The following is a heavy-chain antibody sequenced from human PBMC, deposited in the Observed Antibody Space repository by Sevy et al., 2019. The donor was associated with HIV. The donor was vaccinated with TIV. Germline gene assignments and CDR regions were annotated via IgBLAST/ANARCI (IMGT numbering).Heavy chain of an antibody. D-gene: IGHD1-26*01. Sequence: GGSLRLSCGASGFIFSNAWMSWVRQAPGKGLEWVGRIKSKADGGTPDYAAPVKGTYTISRDDSINTLYLQMNSLRTDDTAVYYCGYSEYGYYYDYWGQGTLVTVSS. CDR2: IKSKADGGTP. CDR1: GFIFSNAW. V-gene: IGHV3-15*01. CDR3: GYSEYGYYYDY. J-gene: IGHJ4*02.